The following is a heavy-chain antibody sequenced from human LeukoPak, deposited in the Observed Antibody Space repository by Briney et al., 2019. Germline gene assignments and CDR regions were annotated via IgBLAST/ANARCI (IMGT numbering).Heavy chain of an antibody. CDR2: IYYSGST. CDR1: GGSISSSSYY. V-gene: IGHV4-39*07. CDR3: ARVTSYYYYYMDV. J-gene: IGHJ6*03. Sequence: PSETLSLTCTVSGGSISSSSYYWGWIRQPPGKGLEWIGGIYYSGSTYYNPSLKSRVTISVDTSKNQFSLKLSSVTAADTAVYYCARVTSYYYYYMDVWGKGTTVTVSS.